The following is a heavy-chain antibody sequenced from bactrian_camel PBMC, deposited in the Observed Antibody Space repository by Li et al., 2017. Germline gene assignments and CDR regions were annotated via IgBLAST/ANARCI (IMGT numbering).Heavy chain of an antibody. Sequence: VQLVESGGGLVQPGGSLRLACAASGFTFSSYAMSWVRQAPGKGLEWVSAINSGGGSTYYADAVKGRFTISRDNAKNTVYLQMNSLKPEDTAVHYCVRDALWLARYYSTNDWAYWGQGTQVTVS. CDR3: VRDALWLARYYSTNDWAY. CDR2: INSGGGST. D-gene: IGHD4*01. J-gene: IGHJ4*01. V-gene: IGHV3S40*01. CDR1: GFTFSSYA.